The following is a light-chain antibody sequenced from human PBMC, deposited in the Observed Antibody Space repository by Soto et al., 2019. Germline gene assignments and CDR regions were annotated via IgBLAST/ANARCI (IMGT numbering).Light chain of an antibody. Sequence: QSALTQPASVSGSPGQSITISCTGTSSDVGDYNYVSWYQQHPGKAPKLMINEVSHRLSGVSNRFSGSKSGYTASLTISGLQDEDEADYYCSSYVSNSIVVFGGRTKLTVL. CDR3: SSYVSNSIVV. CDR1: SSDVGDYNY. V-gene: IGLV2-14*01. CDR2: EVS. J-gene: IGLJ3*02.